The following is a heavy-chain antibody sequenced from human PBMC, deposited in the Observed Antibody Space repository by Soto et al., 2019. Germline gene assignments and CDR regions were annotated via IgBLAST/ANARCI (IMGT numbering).Heavy chain of an antibody. J-gene: IGHJ3*02. Sequence: PSETLSLTCTVSGCSISSYYWSWIRQPPGKGLEWIGYIYYSGSTNYNPSLKSRVTISVDTSKNQFSLKLSSVTAADTAVYYCAGILRITIFGVVIPDDAFDIWGQGTMVT. CDR1: GCSISSYY. D-gene: IGHD3-3*01. V-gene: IGHV4-59*08. CDR2: IYYSGST. CDR3: AGILRITIFGVVIPDDAFDI.